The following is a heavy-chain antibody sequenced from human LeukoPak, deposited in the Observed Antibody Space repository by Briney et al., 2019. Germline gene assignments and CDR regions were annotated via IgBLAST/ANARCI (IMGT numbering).Heavy chain of an antibody. D-gene: IGHD5-18*01. CDR3: AREGLTAMVSVPLDY. J-gene: IGHJ4*02. CDR2: ISSSGSTI. Sequence: GGSLRLSCAASGFTFSDYYMSWIRQAPGKGLEWVSYISSSGSTIYYADSVKGRFTISRDNAKNSLYLQMNSLRAEDTAVYYCAREGLTAMVSVPLDYWGQGTLVTVSS. CDR1: GFTFSDYY. V-gene: IGHV3-11*01.